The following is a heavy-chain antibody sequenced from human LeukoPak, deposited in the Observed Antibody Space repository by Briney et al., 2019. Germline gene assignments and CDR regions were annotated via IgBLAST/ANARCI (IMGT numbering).Heavy chain of an antibody. V-gene: IGHV1-69*01. J-gene: IGHJ5*01. D-gene: IGHD2-2*01. CDR3: ARGSDIVVVPAAMDYNWFDS. CDR1: GGTFSSYA. CDR2: IIPICGTA. Sequence: SVKVSCKASGGTFSSYAISWVRQAPGQGLEWMGGIIPICGTANYAQKFQGRVTITADESTSTAYMELSSLRSEDTDVYYCARGSDIVVVPAAMDYNWFDSWGQGTLVTVSS.